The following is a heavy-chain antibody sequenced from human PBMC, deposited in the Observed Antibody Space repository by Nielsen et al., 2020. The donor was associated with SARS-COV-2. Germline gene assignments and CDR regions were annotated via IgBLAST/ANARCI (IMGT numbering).Heavy chain of an antibody. CDR3: ARTDGSAPWEDY. V-gene: IGHV5-51*01. D-gene: IGHD3-10*01. CDR1: GYIFSDYW. CDR2: IYPGDSDA. Sequence: GESLKISCKGSGYIFSDYWIDWVRQMPGKGLEWVGTIYPGDSDARYSPSFQGHVTISADKSISTVFLQWSSLKASDTAMYYCARTDGSAPWEDYWGQGTLVTVSS. J-gene: IGHJ4*02.